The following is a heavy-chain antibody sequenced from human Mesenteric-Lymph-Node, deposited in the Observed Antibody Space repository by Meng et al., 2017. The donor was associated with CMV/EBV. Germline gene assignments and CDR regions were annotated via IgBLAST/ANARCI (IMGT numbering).Heavy chain of an antibody. J-gene: IGHJ4*02. CDR1: GGSFSGYY. CDR3: ARALPYCSSTSCYLDY. Sequence: VYGGSFSGYYWSWIRQPPGKGLEWIGEINHSGSTNYNPSLKSRVTISVDTSKNQFSLKLNSVTAADTAVYYCARALPYCSSTSCYLDYWGQGTLVTVSS. D-gene: IGHD2-2*01. CDR2: INHSGST. V-gene: IGHV4-34*01.